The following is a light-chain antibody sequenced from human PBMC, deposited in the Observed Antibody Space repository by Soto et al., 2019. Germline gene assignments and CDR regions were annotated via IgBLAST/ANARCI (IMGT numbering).Light chain of an antibody. CDR1: TGXXTSGHF. CDR2: STT. J-gene: IGLJ2*01. Sequence: QAVVTQEPSLTVSPGGTVTLTCASXTGXXTSGHFPNWIQQRPGQAPRTLIYSTTNKHSRTPARFSGALLGGKAALTLSGVQPEDEAEYYCLLYYGGAQGVVFGGGTKLTVL. CDR3: LLYYGGAQGVV. V-gene: IGLV7-43*01.